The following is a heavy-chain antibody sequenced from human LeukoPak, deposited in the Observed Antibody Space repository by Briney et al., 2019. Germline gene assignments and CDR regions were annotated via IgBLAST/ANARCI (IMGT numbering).Heavy chain of an antibody. D-gene: IGHD2-2*01. CDR3: ARRLTQYDCFDP. CDR1: GDSVSSNSVT. V-gene: IGHV6-1*01. Sequence: SQTLSLTCAIFGDSVSSNSVTWNWIRQSPSRGLQWLGRTYYRSTWYNDYAVSVRGRITVNPDTSKNQFSLHLNSVTPEDTAVYYCARRLTQYDCFDPWGQGILVTVSS. CDR2: TYYRSTWYN. J-gene: IGHJ5*02.